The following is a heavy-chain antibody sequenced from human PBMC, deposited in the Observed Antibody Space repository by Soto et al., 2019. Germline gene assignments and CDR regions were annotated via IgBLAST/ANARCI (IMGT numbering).Heavy chain of an antibody. CDR3: ARGNYFHAASAYNFDY. V-gene: IGHV3-48*01. Sequence: GGSLRLSCAASGITFNNHDMSWVRQAPGKGLEGVSYIIGSGFKIYYADSVKGRFTISRDNANNSMCLQMNSLRAEDTAMYYCARGNYFHAASAYNFDYWGQGALVTVSS. D-gene: IGHD3-10*01. CDR1: GITFNNHD. CDR2: IIGSGFKI. J-gene: IGHJ4*02.